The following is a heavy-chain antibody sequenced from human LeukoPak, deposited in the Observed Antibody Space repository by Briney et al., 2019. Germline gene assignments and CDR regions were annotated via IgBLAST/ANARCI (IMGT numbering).Heavy chain of an antibody. J-gene: IGHJ4*02. Sequence: GGSLRLSCAASGFTFSGSAMYWVRQASGKGLEWVGHIRSKINSYATIYAASVKGRFTISRDDSKNTAYLQMNSLKTEDTAVYYCTRLHLGWGQGTLVTVSS. CDR1: GFTFSGSA. D-gene: IGHD1-26*01. V-gene: IGHV3-73*01. CDR2: IRSKINSYAT. CDR3: TRLHLG.